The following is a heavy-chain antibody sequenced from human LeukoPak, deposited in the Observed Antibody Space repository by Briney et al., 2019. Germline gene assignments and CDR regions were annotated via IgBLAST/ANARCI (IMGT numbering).Heavy chain of an antibody. CDR2: ISSSGSTI. CDR1: GFTFSDYY. CDR3: AKDLKVVPAAILDY. J-gene: IGHJ4*02. V-gene: IGHV3-11*04. D-gene: IGHD2-2*01. Sequence: PGGSLRLSCAASGFTFSDYYMSWIRQAPGKGLEWVSYISSSGSTIYYADSVKGRFTISRDNAKNSLYLQMNSLRAEDTAVYYCAKDLKVVPAAILDYWGQGTLVTVSS.